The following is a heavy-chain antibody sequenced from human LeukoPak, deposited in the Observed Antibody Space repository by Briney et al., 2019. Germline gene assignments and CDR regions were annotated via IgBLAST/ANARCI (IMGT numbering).Heavy chain of an antibody. J-gene: IGHJ4*02. D-gene: IGHD6-13*01. CDR1: GGSISSYY. CDR2: ISYSGST. Sequence: SETLSLTCTVSGGSISSYYWGWIRQPPGKGLEWTGYISYSGSTNYNPSLKSRVIISVDTSKNQFSLKLSSVIAADTAVYYCARVIAAAEPTFDYWGQGTLVTVSS. V-gene: IGHV4-59*01. CDR3: ARVIAAAEPTFDY.